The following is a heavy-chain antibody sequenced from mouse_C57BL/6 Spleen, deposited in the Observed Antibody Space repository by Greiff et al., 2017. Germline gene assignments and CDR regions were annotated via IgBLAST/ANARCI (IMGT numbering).Heavy chain of an antibody. Sequence: VQLQQSGAELVKPGASVKLSCTASGFNIKDYYMHWVKQRTEQGLEWIGRIDPEDGETKYAPKFQGKATITADTSSNTAYLQLSSLTSEDTAVYYCAKRIVNYYGSSYGWYFDGWGTGTTVTVSS. J-gene: IGHJ1*03. D-gene: IGHD1-1*01. V-gene: IGHV14-2*01. CDR1: GFNIKDYY. CDR3: AKRIVNYYGSSYGWYFDG. CDR2: IDPEDGET.